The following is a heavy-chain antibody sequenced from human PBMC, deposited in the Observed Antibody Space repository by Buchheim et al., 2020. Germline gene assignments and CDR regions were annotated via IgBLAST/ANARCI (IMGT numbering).Heavy chain of an antibody. CDR2: INPDDSST. Sequence: EVQLVESGGGLVQPGGSLRLSCAASGFTFSSYSMNWVRQAPGKGLEWVARINPDDSSTNYADSVEGRFTISRDNAKNTLYLQMNNLRAEDTAVYFCVRGAPFDFWGQGTL. V-gene: IGHV3-74*02. J-gene: IGHJ4*02. CDR1: GFTFSSYS. CDR3: VRGAPFDF.